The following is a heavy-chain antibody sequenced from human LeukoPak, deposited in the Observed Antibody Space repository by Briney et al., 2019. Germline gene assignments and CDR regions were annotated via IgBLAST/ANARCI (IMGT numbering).Heavy chain of an antibody. V-gene: IGHV4-59*01. D-gene: IGHD3-10*01. CDR2: IYYSGST. CDR3: ASLEGYYGSGSYFRGWFDP. CDR1: GGSTSSYY. J-gene: IGHJ5*02. Sequence: SEALSLTCTVSGGSTSSYYWSWIRQPPGKGLEWIGYIYYSGSTNYNPSLKSRVTISVDTSKNQFSLKLSSVTAADTAVYYCASLEGYYGSGSYFRGWFDPWGQGTLVTVSS.